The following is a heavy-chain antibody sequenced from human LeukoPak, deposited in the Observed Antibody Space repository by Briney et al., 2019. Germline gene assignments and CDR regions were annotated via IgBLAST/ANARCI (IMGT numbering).Heavy chain of an antibody. Sequence: GGSLRLSCAASGFTFSSYAMSWVRQAPGKGLEWVSAISGSGGSTYYADSVKGRFTISRDNSKNTLYLQMNSLRAEDTAVYYCAKDRDCSGGSCYSGVLFSYYYYGMDVWGQGTTVTVSS. CDR3: AKDRDCSGGSCYSGVLFSYYYYGMDV. J-gene: IGHJ6*02. CDR1: GFTFSSYA. CDR2: ISGSGGST. V-gene: IGHV3-23*01. D-gene: IGHD2-15*01.